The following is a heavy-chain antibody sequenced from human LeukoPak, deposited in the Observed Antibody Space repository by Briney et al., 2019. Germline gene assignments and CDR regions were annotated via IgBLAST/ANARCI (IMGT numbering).Heavy chain of an antibody. D-gene: IGHD5-12*01. V-gene: IGHV3-23*01. J-gene: IGHJ4*02. CDR2: LSDTGGKT. CDR3: AKVGLRLGGDY. CDR1: GFVFSSYA. Sequence: GGSLRLSCAASGFVFSSYAMSWVCQAPGKGLEWVSTLSDTGGKTYYADSVKGRFTISRDNSKNTLYLQMNSLRAEDTAVYYCAKVGLRLGGDYWGQGTLVTVSS.